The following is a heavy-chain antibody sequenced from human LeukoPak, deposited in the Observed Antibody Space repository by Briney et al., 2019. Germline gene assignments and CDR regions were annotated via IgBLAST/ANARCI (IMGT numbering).Heavy chain of an antibody. CDR1: GFIFSNYA. Sequence: GGSLRLSCATSGFIFSNYAMHWVRQAPGKGLEWVAVISYDGSNKYYADSVKGRFTISRDNSKNTLYLQMNSLRAEDTAVYYCARDGITGTTYYFDYWGQGTLVTVSS. J-gene: IGHJ4*02. D-gene: IGHD1-20*01. CDR2: ISYDGSNK. CDR3: ARDGITGTTYYFDY. V-gene: IGHV3-30*04.